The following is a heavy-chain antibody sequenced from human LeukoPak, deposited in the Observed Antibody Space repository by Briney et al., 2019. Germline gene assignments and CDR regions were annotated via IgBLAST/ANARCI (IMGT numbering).Heavy chain of an antibody. J-gene: IGHJ4*02. Sequence: PGGSLRLSCAASGFTFSSYSMQWVRQTPGKGLEWVGIMSNSGENTFYGEAVKGRFTISRDNSRNTLYLQMTSLRPEDTALYYCAKEWYVGSPPDYWGQGTQVTVSS. D-gene: IGHD3-10*01. CDR1: GFTFSSYS. CDR3: AKEWYVGSPPDY. V-gene: IGHV3-30*18. CDR2: MSNSGENT.